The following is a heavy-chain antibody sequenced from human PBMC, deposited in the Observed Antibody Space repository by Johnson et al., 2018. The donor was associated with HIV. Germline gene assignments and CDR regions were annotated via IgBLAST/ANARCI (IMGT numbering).Heavy chain of an antibody. CDR1: GFTFSNYG. CDR3: ARSYSGHQADAFDI. J-gene: IGHJ3*02. D-gene: IGHD5-12*01. Sequence: VSGFTFSNYGMHWVRQAPGKGLEWVAFIRYDGSNKYYADSVKGRFTIFRDNSKNTLYMQMKSLRVEDTAVYYCARSYSGHQADAFDIWGQGTMVTVSS. CDR2: IRYDGSNK. V-gene: IGHV3-30*02.